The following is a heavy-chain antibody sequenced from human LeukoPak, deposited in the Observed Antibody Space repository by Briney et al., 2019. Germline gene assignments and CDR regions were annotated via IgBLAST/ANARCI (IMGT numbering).Heavy chain of an antibody. CDR1: GFTFSSYG. Sequence: PGGSLRLSCAASGFTFSSYGMHWVRQAPGKGLEWVSVISYDGSSKYYADSVKGRFTISRDNSKNTLYLQMNSLRAEDTAVYYCAGDPHPGCGEAGGSFDYWGQGTLVTVSS. CDR3: AGDPHPGCGEAGGSFDY. D-gene: IGHD3-10*01. V-gene: IGHV3-33*01. J-gene: IGHJ4*02. CDR2: ISYDGSSK.